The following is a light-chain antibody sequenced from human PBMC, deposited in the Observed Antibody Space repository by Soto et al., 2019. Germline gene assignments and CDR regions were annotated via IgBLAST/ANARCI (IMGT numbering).Light chain of an antibody. CDR2: GAS. V-gene: IGKV3-20*01. J-gene: IGKJ1*01. Sequence: EIVFTQSPGTLSLSPGERATLSCRASQSVSSSLAWYQQKPGQAPRLLIYGASSRATGNPDRFSGSGFGTNFTLTISRLEPEDFAVYYCQQYGSSRTFGQGTKV. CDR3: QQYGSSRT. CDR1: QSVSSS.